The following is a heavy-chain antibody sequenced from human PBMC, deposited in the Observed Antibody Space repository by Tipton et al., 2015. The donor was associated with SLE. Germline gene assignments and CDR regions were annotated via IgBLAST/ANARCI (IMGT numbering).Heavy chain of an antibody. J-gene: IGHJ4*02. Sequence: TLSLTCTVSGGSISSGSYYWSWIRQPAGKGLEWIGRIYTSGSTNYNPSLKSRVTISVDTSKNQFSLKLSSVTVADTAVYYCARDKFGGPFDSWGQGTLVAVSS. CDR2: IYTSGST. D-gene: IGHD3-16*01. CDR1: GGSISSGSYY. CDR3: ARDKFGGPFDS. V-gene: IGHV4-61*02.